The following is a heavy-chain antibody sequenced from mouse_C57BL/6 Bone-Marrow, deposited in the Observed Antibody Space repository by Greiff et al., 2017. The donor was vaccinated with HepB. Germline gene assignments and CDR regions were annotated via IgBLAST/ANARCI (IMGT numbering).Heavy chain of an antibody. CDR3: ARRGLIYYDYEG. CDR2: INPGSGDT. Sequence: QVQLQQSGAELVRPGPSVKVSCKASGYAFTNYLIEWVKQRPGQGLEWIGVINPGSGDTNYNEKFKGRATLTADKSTSTAYMQLSSLTSEDSAVYFSARRGLIYYDYEGWGQGTTLTVSS. V-gene: IGHV1-54*01. CDR1: GYAFTNYL. J-gene: IGHJ2*01. D-gene: IGHD2-4*01.